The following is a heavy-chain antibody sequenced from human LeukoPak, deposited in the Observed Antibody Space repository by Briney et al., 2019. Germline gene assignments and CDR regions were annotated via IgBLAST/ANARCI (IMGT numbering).Heavy chain of an antibody. CDR1: GYTFTNYD. Sequence: ASVKVSCKASGYTFTNYDVNWVRQATRQGLEWMGWMNPNSGNTGYAQKFQGRVTITRNTSISTAYMELSSLTSEDTAVYYCARFSDIVATNNAYWGQGTLVTVSS. CDR2: MNPNSGNT. V-gene: IGHV1-8*01. J-gene: IGHJ4*02. CDR3: ARFSDIVATNNAY. D-gene: IGHD5-12*01.